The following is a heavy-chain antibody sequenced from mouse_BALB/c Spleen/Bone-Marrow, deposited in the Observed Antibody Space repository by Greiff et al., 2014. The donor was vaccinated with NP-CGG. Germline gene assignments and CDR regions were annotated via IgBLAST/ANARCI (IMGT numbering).Heavy chain of an antibody. J-gene: IGHJ4*01. CDR1: GFTFSDYY. Sequence: EVQRVESGGALVKPGGSLKLSCAASGFTFSDYYMYWVRQTPEKRLEWVATISDGGSYTYYPDSVKGRFTISRDIAKNNLYLQMSSLKSEDTAMYYCARDRGVQGYAMDYWGQGTSVTVSS. D-gene: IGHD2-14*01. CDR3: ARDRGVQGYAMDY. V-gene: IGHV5-4*02. CDR2: ISDGGSYT.